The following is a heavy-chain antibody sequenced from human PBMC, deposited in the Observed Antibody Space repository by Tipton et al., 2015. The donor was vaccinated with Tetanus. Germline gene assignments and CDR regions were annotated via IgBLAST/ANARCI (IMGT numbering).Heavy chain of an antibody. CDR2: SYSGGSYA. CDR1: GFTFFDYS. J-gene: IGHJ6*04. CDR3: AKEALGVLDV. V-gene: IGHV3-23*03. Sequence: SLRLSCAASGFTFFDYSMNWVRQAPGKGLEWISVSYSGGSYAYYADSVKGRFTTSRDDSKNTLYLHMTSLRVEDTAVYYCAKEALGVLDVWGKGTTVTVSS.